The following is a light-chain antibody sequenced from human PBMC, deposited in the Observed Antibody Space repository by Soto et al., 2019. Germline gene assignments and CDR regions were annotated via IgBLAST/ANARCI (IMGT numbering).Light chain of an antibody. Sequence: IVLTQSPVTLSVSPGERATLSCRASQSVSSNLAWYQQKPGQAPSLLIYGAFTRATGIPARSSGTGSGTEFTLTISSLQSEDFALYYCQQYNDWPLTFGQGTKVDI. J-gene: IGKJ1*01. CDR1: QSVSSN. V-gene: IGKV3-15*01. CDR3: QQYNDWPLT. CDR2: GAF.